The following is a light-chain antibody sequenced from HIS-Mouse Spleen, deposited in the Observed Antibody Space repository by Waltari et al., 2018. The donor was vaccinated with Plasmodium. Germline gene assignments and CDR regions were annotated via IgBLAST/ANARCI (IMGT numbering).Light chain of an antibody. J-gene: IGLJ2*01. CDR2: EGS. CDR3: CSYAGSRMV. CDR1: SSDVGSYNL. Sequence: QSALTQPASVSGSPGQSITIPCTGTSSDVGSYNLASWYQQHPGKAPKLMIYEGSKRASGFPNRFSGSKSGNTASLTITGLQAEDEADYYCCSYAGSRMVFGGGTKLTVL. V-gene: IGLV2-23*01.